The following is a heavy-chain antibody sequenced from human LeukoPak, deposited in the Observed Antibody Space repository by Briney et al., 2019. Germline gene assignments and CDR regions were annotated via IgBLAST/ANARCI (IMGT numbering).Heavy chain of an antibody. CDR2: ISGSGGST. D-gene: IGHD3-22*01. CDR1: GFTFSSYA. J-gene: IGHJ4*02. CDR3: ARDEDYYDSSGYYSVPDY. Sequence: GGSLRLSCAASGFTFSSYAMSWVRQAPGKGLEWVSAISGSGGSTYYADSVKGRFTISRDNSKNTLYLQMNSLRAEDTAVYYCARDEDYYDSSGYYSVPDYWGQGTLVTVSS. V-gene: IGHV3-23*01.